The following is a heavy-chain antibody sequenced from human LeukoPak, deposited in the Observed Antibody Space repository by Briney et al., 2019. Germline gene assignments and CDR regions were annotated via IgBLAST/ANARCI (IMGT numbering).Heavy chain of an antibody. J-gene: IGHJ4*02. Sequence: PGGSLRLSCAASGFTFSSYAMSWVRQAPGMGLEWVSSIGSSGDITYYADSVKGRFTISRDNSKNTLYLQMNSLRAEDTAVYYCARDIDNGDYVVYWGQGTLVTVSS. D-gene: IGHD4-17*01. CDR2: IGSSGDIT. CDR1: GFTFSSYA. V-gene: IGHV3-23*01. CDR3: ARDIDNGDYVVY.